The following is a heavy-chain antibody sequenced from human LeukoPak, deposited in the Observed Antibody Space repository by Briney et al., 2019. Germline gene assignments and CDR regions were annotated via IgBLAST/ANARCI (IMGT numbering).Heavy chain of an antibody. D-gene: IGHD3-22*01. Sequence: PGGSLRLSCAASGFSFSNCWMEWVRQAPGKGLEWVANIRQDGSEKYYVDSVKGRFTISRDNAKDSLYLQMNSLRAEDTAVYFCARRAYDSRPEAPTDYWGQGTLVTVSS. CDR3: ARRAYDSRPEAPTDY. V-gene: IGHV3-7*01. CDR1: GFSFSNCW. J-gene: IGHJ4*02. CDR2: IRQDGSEK.